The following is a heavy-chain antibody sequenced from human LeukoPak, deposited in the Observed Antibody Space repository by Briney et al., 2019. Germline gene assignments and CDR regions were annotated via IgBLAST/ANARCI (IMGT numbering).Heavy chain of an antibody. J-gene: IGHJ4*02. D-gene: IGHD3-9*01. CDR3: ARGSRVLRYFDWSYDY. Sequence: PGGSLRLSCAASGFTFSSYEMNWVRQAPGKGLEWVPYISSSGSTIYYADSVKGRFTISRDNAKNSLYLQMNSLRAEDTAVYYCARGSRVLRYFDWSYDYWGQGTLVTVSS. V-gene: IGHV3-48*03. CDR1: GFTFSSYE. CDR2: ISSSGSTI.